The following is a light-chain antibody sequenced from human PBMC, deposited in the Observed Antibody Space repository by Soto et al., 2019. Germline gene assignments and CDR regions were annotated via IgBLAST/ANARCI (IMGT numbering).Light chain of an antibody. Sequence: QSALTQPASVSGSPGQSITISCTGTSSDVGGYNYVSCYQQHPGKAPKLMIYEVSNRPSGVSNRFSGSKSGNTASLTISGLQAEDEADYYCSSYTRSSTLVFGTGTKLTVL. V-gene: IGLV2-14*01. CDR1: SSDVGGYNY. CDR3: SSYTRSSTLV. CDR2: EVS. J-gene: IGLJ1*01.